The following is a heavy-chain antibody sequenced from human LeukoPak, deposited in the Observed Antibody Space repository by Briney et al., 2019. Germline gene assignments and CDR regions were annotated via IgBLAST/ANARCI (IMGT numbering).Heavy chain of an antibody. CDR2: IYSGVST. Sequence: PGGSLRLSCAASGFTVSSTYMSWVRQAPGKGLEWGSVIYSGVSTLYADYVKGRFTISRDKSKKTMYLQMNSLRAEDTAVYYCARETDYYDSSGYGSAFNIWGQETMVTVSS. CDR3: ARETDYYDSSGYGSAFNI. CDR1: GFTVSSTY. D-gene: IGHD3-22*01. J-gene: IGHJ3*02. V-gene: IGHV3-53*01.